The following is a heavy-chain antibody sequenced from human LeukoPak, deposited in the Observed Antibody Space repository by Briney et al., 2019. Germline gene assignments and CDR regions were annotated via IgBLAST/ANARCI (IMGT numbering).Heavy chain of an antibody. CDR3: ARDSIPGYSSGWHNWFGP. Sequence: SETLSLTCTVSGGSISSGSYYWSWIRQPAGKGLEWIGRIYTSGSTNYNPSLKSRVTISVDTSKNQFSLKLSSVTAADTAVYYCARDSIPGYSSGWHNWFGPWGQGTLVTVSS. CDR2: IYTSGST. CDR1: GGSISSGSYY. V-gene: IGHV4-61*02. D-gene: IGHD6-19*01. J-gene: IGHJ5*02.